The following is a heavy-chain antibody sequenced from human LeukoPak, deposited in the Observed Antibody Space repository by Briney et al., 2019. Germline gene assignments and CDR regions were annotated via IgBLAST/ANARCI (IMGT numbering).Heavy chain of an antibody. V-gene: IGHV1-69*13. Sequence: SVKVSCKASGGTFSSYAISWVRPAPGQGLEWMGGIIPIFGTANYAQKFQGRVTITADESTSTAYMELSSLRSEDTAVYYCARTLYCSGGSCYDLGQGTLVTVSS. D-gene: IGHD2-15*01. CDR3: ARTLYCSGGSCYD. CDR2: IIPIFGTA. J-gene: IGHJ4*02. CDR1: GGTFSSYA.